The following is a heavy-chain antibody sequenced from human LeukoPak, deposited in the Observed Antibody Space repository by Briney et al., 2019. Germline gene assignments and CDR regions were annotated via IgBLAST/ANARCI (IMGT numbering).Heavy chain of an antibody. CDR1: GFTSSSYS. CDR3: ASLVDTAMVYAPGY. Sequence: GGSLRLSCAASGFTSSSYSMNWVRQAPGKGLEWVSSISSSSSYIYYADSVKGRFTISRDNAKNSLYLQMNSLRAEDTAVYYCASLVDTAMVYAPGYWGQGTLVTVSS. V-gene: IGHV3-21*01. J-gene: IGHJ4*02. CDR2: ISSSSSYI. D-gene: IGHD5-18*01.